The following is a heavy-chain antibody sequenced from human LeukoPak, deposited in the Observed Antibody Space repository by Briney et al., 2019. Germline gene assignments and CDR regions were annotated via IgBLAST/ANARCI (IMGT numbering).Heavy chain of an antibody. J-gene: IGHJ4*02. V-gene: IGHV3-33*01. Sequence: GGSLRLSCAASGFTFSSYGMHWVRQAPGKGLEWVAVVWYDGSNKYYADSVKGRFTISRDNSKNTLYLQMNSLRAGDTAVYYCARGYSSGWYGDRWYYFDYWGQGTLLTVSS. D-gene: IGHD6-19*01. CDR3: ARGYSSGWYGDRWYYFDY. CDR2: VWYDGSNK. CDR1: GFTFSSYG.